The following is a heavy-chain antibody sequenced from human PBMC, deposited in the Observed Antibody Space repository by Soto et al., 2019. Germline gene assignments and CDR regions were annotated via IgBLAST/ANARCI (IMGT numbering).Heavy chain of an antibody. CDR3: ASSYGSGYRAFDY. D-gene: IGHD3-10*01. V-gene: IGHV1-69*02. CDR2: VNPIVSMS. CDR1: GDTFNFYS. Sequence: QVQLVQSGAEVKRPGSSVKVSCKASGDTFNFYSINWVRQAPGLGLEWMGRVNPIVSMSNYAQKFQGRVTMTAEKSTSTADMELSSLRSEDTAIYYCASSYGSGYRAFDYWGQGALVTVSS. J-gene: IGHJ4*02.